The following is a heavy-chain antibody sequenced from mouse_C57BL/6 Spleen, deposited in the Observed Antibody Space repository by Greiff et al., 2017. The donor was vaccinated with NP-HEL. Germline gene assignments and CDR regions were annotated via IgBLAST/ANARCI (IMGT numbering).Heavy chain of an antibody. Sequence: QVQLQQSGAELVKPGASLKMSCTASGYTFTTYPIAWMQQNHGKSLEWIGNFHPYNDDTKYTEKFKGKATLTEEKSSSTVYLELSRLTSDDSAVYYCAILTGSFYFDYWGKGTTLTVAS. J-gene: IGHJ2*01. CDR1: GYTFTTYP. CDR3: AILTGSFYFDY. D-gene: IGHD4-1*01. V-gene: IGHV1-47*01. CDR2: FHPYNDDT.